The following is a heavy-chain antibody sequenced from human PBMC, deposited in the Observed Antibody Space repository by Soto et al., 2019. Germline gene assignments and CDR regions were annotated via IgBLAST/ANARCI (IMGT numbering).Heavy chain of an antibody. D-gene: IGHD6-13*01. CDR1: GLTFSRYC. CDR2: IKQDGSEK. J-gene: IGHJ3*02. V-gene: IGHV3-7*03. Sequence: GGTLRLSCAASGLTFSRYCMSWVRQAPGKGLEWMANIKQDGSEKYYVDSVKGRFTISRVNAKNSLYLLRNSLGAEDPAVFYCARELHLGAAAPNAFDIWGQGKMVPVSS. CDR3: ARELHLGAAAPNAFDI.